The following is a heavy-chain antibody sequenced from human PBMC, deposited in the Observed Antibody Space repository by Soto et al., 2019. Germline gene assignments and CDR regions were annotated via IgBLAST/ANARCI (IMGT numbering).Heavy chain of an antibody. D-gene: IGHD2-2*01. Sequence: GGSLRLSCAASGFTFSSYAMSWVRLAPGKGLEWVSGISNSGGSTHYADSVKGRFTLSRDNSKNTLYLQMDSLRAEDTAIYYCAKDRRLTTSCHFDYWGQGTQVTVSS. J-gene: IGHJ4*02. V-gene: IGHV3-23*01. CDR2: ISNSGGST. CDR1: GFTFSSYA. CDR3: AKDRRLTTSCHFDY.